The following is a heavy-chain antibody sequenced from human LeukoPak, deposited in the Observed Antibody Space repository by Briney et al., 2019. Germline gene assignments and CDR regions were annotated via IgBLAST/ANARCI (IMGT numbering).Heavy chain of an antibody. CDR3: ARDRRVVVPAAMPDYYYYYMDV. CDR1: GFTFSDYY. CDR2: ISSSGSTI. V-gene: IGHV3-11*04. J-gene: IGHJ6*03. D-gene: IGHD2-2*01. Sequence: PGGSLRLSCAASGFTFSDYYMSWIRQAPGKGLEWVSYISSSGSTIYYADSVKGRFTISRDNAKNSLYLQMNSLRAEDTAVYYCARDRRVVVPAAMPDYYYYYMDVWGKGTTVTVSS.